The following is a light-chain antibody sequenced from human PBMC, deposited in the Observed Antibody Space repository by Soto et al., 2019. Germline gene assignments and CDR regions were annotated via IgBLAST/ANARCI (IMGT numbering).Light chain of an antibody. J-gene: IGKJ4*01. CDR3: QQYDNLPLT. CDR1: QDISNY. Sequence: DIQMTQSPSSLSASVGDRVTLTCQASQDISNYVNWYQQKPGKAPKLLIYDASNLETGVPSRFSGSGSGTDFTFTSSSLQPEDIATYYCQQYDNLPLTFGGGTKVDIK. V-gene: IGKV1-33*01. CDR2: DAS.